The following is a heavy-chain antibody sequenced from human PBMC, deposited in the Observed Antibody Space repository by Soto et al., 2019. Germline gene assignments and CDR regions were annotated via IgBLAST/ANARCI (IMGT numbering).Heavy chain of an antibody. J-gene: IGHJ4*02. D-gene: IGHD3-16*02. CDR2: ISAYNGNT. CDR3: ARDLSEQFMITFGGVIPTDY. CDR1: GYTFTSYG. Sequence: GASVKVSCKASGYTFTSYGISWVRQAPGQGIEWMGWISAYNGNTNYAQKIQGRVTMTTDTSTSTAYMELRSLRSDDTAVYYCARDLSEQFMITFGGVIPTDYWGQGTLVTVSS. V-gene: IGHV1-18*01.